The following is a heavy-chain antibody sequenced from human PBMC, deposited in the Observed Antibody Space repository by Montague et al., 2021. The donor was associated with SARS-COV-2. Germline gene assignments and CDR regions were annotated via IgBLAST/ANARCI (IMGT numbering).Heavy chain of an antibody. D-gene: IGHD2-21*01. Sequence: CAISGDSVASHIAASNGHRPAPSRDLEWLGRTKYTSTRYETYAXSVQSRITITADTSKNQFSLHLNSVTPEDTAVYYCARDLCWAFDAWGLGTTVTVSA. V-gene: IGHV6-1*01. CDR1: GDSVASHIAA. CDR3: ARDLCWAFDA. J-gene: IGHJ3*01. CDR2: TKYTSTRYE.